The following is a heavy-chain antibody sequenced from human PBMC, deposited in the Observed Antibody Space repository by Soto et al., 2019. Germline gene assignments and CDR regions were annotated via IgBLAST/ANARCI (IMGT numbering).Heavy chain of an antibody. Sequence: TLSLTCTVSGGSISSGDYYWSWIRQPPGKGLEWIGYIYYSGSTYYNPSLESRVTISVDTPKNQFSLKLCSVTAADTAVYYCARGWGDYYDSSGYYYVAWFGPWGQGTLVTVSS. V-gene: IGHV4-30-4*01. J-gene: IGHJ5*02. CDR1: GGSISSGDYY. CDR2: IYYSGST. D-gene: IGHD3-22*01. CDR3: ARGWGDYYDSSGYYYVAWFGP.